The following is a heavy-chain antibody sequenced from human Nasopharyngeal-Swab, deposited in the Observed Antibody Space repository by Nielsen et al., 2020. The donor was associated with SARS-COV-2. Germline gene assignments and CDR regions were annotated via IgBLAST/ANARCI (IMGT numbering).Heavy chain of an antibody. J-gene: IGHJ4*02. Sequence: GESLKISCAASGFTFSSYAMHWVRQAPGKGLEWVAVISYDGSNKYYADSVKGRFTISRDNSKNTLYLQMTSLRAEDTAVYYCARAKSGSYRTGFDYWGQGTLVTVSS. CDR3: ARAKSGSYRTGFDY. CDR2: ISYDGSNK. V-gene: IGHV3-30*04. CDR1: GFTFSSYA. D-gene: IGHD1-26*01.